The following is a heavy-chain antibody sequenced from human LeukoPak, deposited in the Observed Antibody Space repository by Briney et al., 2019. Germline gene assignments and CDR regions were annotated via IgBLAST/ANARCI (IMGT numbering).Heavy chain of an antibody. V-gene: IGHV4-4*07. J-gene: IGHJ4*02. Sequence: SETLSLTCTVSGGSFSNNYWSWIRQPAGKGLEWIGRIYTSGNTNYNPSLKSRVTMSVDTSKNQFTLKLSSVTAADTAVYYCARLRVSGSYLYYFDYWGQGTLVTVSS. CDR1: GGSFSNNY. CDR2: IYTSGNT. D-gene: IGHD1-26*01. CDR3: ARLRVSGSYLYYFDY.